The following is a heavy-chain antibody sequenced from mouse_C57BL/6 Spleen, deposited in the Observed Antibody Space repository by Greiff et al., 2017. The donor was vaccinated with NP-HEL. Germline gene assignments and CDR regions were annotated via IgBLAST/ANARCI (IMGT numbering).Heavy chain of an antibody. J-gene: IGHJ1*03. Sequence: VKLQQPGAELVKPGASVKMSCKASGYTFTSYWITWVKQRPGQGLEWIGDIYPGSGSTNYNEKFKSKATLTVDTSSSTAYMQLSSLTSEDSAVYYCARWGDGYFDVWGTGTTVTVSS. CDR3: ARWGDGYFDV. CDR2: IYPGSGST. CDR1: GYTFTSYW. V-gene: IGHV1-55*01. D-gene: IGHD3-3*01.